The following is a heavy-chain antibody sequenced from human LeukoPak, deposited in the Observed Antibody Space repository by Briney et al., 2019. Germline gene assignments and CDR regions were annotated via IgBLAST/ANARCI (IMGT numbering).Heavy chain of an antibody. CDR3: ARGVPYLDFDY. CDR1: GYTFTNYG. Sequence: ASVKVSCKASGYTFTNYGITWVRQAPGQGLEWMGWISAYNGKTNYAQKLQGRVTMTTDKSTSTAYMELRSLRSDDTAVYYCARGVPYLDFDYWGQGTLVTVSS. D-gene: IGHD4/OR15-4a*01. CDR2: ISAYNGKT. V-gene: IGHV1-18*01. J-gene: IGHJ4*02.